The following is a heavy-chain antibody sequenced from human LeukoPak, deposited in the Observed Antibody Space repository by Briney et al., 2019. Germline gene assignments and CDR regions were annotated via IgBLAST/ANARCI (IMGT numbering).Heavy chain of an antibody. D-gene: IGHD5-18*01. CDR3: ARVFTVTVDTAMVDYYYYGMDV. V-gene: IGHV1-2*02. CDR2: INPNSGGT. Sequence: ASVKVSCKASGYTFTGYYMHWVRQAPGQGLEWMGWINPNSGGTNYAQKFQGRVTMTRDTSISTAYMELSRLRSDDTAVYYCARVFTVTVDTAMVDYYYYGMDVWGQGTTVTVSS. CDR1: GYTFTGYY. J-gene: IGHJ6*02.